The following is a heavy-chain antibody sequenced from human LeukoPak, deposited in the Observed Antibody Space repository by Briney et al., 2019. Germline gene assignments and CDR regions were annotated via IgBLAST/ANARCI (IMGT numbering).Heavy chain of an antibody. Sequence: SVKVSCKASGGTCSSYAISWVRQAPGQGLEWMGGIIPIFGTANYAQKFQGRVTITTDESTSTAYMELSSLRSEDTAVYYCARRIAAAGVNWFDPWGQGTLVTVSS. CDR1: GGTCSSYA. J-gene: IGHJ5*02. CDR2: IIPIFGTA. V-gene: IGHV1-69*05. CDR3: ARRIAAAGVNWFDP. D-gene: IGHD6-13*01.